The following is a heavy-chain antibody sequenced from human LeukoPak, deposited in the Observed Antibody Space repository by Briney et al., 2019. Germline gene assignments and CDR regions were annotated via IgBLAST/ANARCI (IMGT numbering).Heavy chain of an antibody. CDR2: ISGSGGST. Sequence: RGSLRLSCAASGFTFSSYAMSWVRQAPGKGLEWVSAISGSGGSTYYADSVKGRFTISRDNSKNTLYLQMNSLRAEDTAVYYCAKGAEQLWLLSSAFDIWGQGTMVTVSS. J-gene: IGHJ3*02. CDR1: GFTFSSYA. CDR3: AKGAEQLWLLSSAFDI. D-gene: IGHD5-18*01. V-gene: IGHV3-23*01.